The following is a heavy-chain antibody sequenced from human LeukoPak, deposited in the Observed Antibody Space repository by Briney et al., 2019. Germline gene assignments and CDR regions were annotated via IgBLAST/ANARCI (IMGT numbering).Heavy chain of an antibody. D-gene: IGHD3-9*01. CDR2: ISSSGSTI. CDR3: AREHYDILTGYYRDFDY. Sequence: GGSLRLSCAASGFTFSSYEMNWVRQAPGKGLEWVSYISSSGSTIYYAGSVKGRFTISRDNAKNSLYLQMNSLRAEDTAVYYCAREHYDILTGYYRDFDYWGQGTLVTVSS. CDR1: GFTFSSYE. V-gene: IGHV3-48*03. J-gene: IGHJ4*02.